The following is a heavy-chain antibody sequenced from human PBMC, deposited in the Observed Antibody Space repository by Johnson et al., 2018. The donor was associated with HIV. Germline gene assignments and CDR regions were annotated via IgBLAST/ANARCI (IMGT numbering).Heavy chain of an antibody. CDR3: ARGRGSYSSSSPLPLDAFDI. CDR2: IGSAGDT. Sequence: VQLVESGGGLVQPGGSLRLSCAASGFTFSGYDMHWVRQATGQGLEWVSAIGSAGDTHYPGSVKGRFTISRDNSKNTLYLQMNSRRAEDTAVYYCARGRGSYSSSSPLPLDAFDIWGQGTMVTVSS. J-gene: IGHJ3*02. CDR1: GFTFSGYD. D-gene: IGHD6-6*01. V-gene: IGHV3-13*01.